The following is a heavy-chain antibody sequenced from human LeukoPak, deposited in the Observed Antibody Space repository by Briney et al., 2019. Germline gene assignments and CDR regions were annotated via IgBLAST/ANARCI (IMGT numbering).Heavy chain of an antibody. J-gene: IGHJ4*02. CDR1: GVSISSYY. Sequence: SETLSLTCTVSGVSISSYYWSWIRQPPGKGLEWIGHIYYSGSTNYNPSLKSRVTISVDTSKNQISLRLNSVTAADTAVYYCARGSLAGAYCGGDCFPLFDYWGQGTLVTVSS. CDR3: ARGSLAGAYCGGDCFPLFDY. CDR2: IYYSGST. V-gene: IGHV4-59*08. D-gene: IGHD2-21*02.